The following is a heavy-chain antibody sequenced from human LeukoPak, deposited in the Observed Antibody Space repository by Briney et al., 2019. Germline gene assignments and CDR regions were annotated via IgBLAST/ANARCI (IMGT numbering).Heavy chain of an antibody. J-gene: IGHJ4*02. CDR2: IYSGGST. D-gene: IGHD3-22*01. CDR1: GFTVSSNY. V-gene: IGHV3-53*01. CDR3: ARLSYHYDSSGYYYFDY. Sequence: PGGSLRLSCAASGFTVSSNYMSWVRQAPGKGLEWVSVIYSGGSTYYADSVKGRFTISRDNSKNTLYLQMNSLRAEDTAVYYCARLSYHYDSSGYYYFDYWGQGTLVTVSS.